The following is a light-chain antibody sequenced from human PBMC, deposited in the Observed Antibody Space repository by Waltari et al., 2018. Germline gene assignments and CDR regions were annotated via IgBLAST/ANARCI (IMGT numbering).Light chain of an antibody. CDR1: SSNIGEKT. J-gene: IGLJ2*01. CDR3: AAWDDSQLLGHAI. CDR2: STD. V-gene: IGLV1-44*01. Sequence: QSLLTQPPSASGTPGQKITISCSGSSSNIGEKTVSWFQQLPGTAPRLLIHSTDQRPSGVSDRFSGSKSGTSASLAINGIQSEDEGDYYCAAWDDSQLLGHAIFGGGTKLTVL.